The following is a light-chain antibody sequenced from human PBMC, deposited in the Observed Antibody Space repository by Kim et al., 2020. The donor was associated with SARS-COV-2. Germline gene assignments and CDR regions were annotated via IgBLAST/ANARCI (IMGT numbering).Light chain of an antibody. Sequence: AVGKTVRSTCQGDRLRNYYAGWDQQRPGQALVLVIYGKYNRPSGNPDRFSGSSSVNTAYLTITGAQAEDEADYYCHSRDTSDNHPVFGTGTKVTVL. CDR1: RLRNYY. J-gene: IGLJ1*01. V-gene: IGLV3-19*01. CDR3: HSRDTSDNHPV. CDR2: GKY.